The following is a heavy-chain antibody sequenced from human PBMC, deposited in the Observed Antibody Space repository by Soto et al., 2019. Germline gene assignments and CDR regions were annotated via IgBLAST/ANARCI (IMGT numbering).Heavy chain of an antibody. CDR1: GFSLSTSGVG. J-gene: IGHJ4*02. CDR2: IYWDADK. D-gene: IGHD2-2*03. V-gene: IGHV2-5*02. CDR3: AHSHHAGYCSSTSCSTVDY. Sequence: QITLKESGPTLVKPTQTLTLTCTFSGFSLSTSGVGVGWIRQPPGKALEWLALIYWDADKRYSPSLKSRLTITKDTANNQEVLTKTNMDPVDTATYYWAHSHHAGYCSSTSCSTVDYGGQGTLVTVSS.